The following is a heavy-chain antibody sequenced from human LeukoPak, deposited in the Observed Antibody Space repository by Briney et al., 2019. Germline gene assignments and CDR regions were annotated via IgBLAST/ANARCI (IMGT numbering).Heavy chain of an antibody. CDR1: GGSFSGYY. D-gene: IGHD6-6*01. Sequence: SETLSLTCAVYGGSFSGYYWSWIRQPPEKGLEWIGEINHSGITHYNPSLESRVTMSVDTSKNQFSLKLSSVTAADTAVYYCARGTKQLVSPGFDYWGQGTLVTVSS. CDR3: ARGTKQLVSPGFDY. V-gene: IGHV4-34*01. J-gene: IGHJ4*02. CDR2: INHSGIT.